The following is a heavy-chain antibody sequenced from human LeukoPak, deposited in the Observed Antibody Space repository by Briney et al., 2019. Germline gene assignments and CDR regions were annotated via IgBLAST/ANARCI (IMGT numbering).Heavy chain of an antibody. J-gene: IGHJ3*02. D-gene: IGHD1-1*01. V-gene: IGHV3-30*02. Sequence: PGGSLRLSCAASGFTFSSHGMNWVRQAPGKGLEWVAFIRYDGSNKYYADSVKGRFTISRDNSKNTLYLQMNSLRAEDTAVYYCAKRDNWNDVSAFDIWGQGTMVTVSS. CDR3: AKRDNWNDVSAFDI. CDR1: GFTFSSHG. CDR2: IRYDGSNK.